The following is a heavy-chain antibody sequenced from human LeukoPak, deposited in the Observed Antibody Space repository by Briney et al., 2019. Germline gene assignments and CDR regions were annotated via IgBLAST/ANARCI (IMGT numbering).Heavy chain of an antibody. CDR3: ARAGGDYAPGPFDY. CDR2: IKQDGSEK. J-gene: IGHJ4*02. CDR1: GFTFSSYW. V-gene: IGHV3-7*04. D-gene: IGHD3-16*01. Sequence: GGSLRLSCAASGFTFSSYWMSWVRQAPGKGLEWVANIKQDGSEKYYVDSVKGRFTISRDNAKNSLYLQMNSLRAEDTAVYYCARAGGDYAPGPFDYWGQGTLVTVSS.